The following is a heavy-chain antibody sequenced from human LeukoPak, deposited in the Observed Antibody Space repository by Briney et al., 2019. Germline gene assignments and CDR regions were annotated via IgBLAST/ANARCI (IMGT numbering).Heavy chain of an antibody. CDR2: IKQDGSEK. D-gene: IGHD5-12*01. V-gene: IGHV3-7*01. J-gene: IGHJ4*02. CDR1: GFTFSRYW. CDR3: ARERLIVPTNQYYFDY. Sequence: GGSLRLSCAASGFTFSRYWMSWVRQARGKGLEWVANIKQDGSEKYYVDSVRGRFTISRDNAKNSLYLQMNSLRVEDTAVYYCARERLIVPTNQYYFDYWGQGNLVTVSS.